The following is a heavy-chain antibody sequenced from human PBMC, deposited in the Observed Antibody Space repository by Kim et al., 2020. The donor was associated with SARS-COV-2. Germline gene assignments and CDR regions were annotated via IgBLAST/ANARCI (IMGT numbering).Heavy chain of an antibody. Sequence: SETLSLTCTVSGGSISSYYWSWIRQPPGKGLEWIGYIYYSGSTNYNPSLKSRVTISVDTSKNQFSLKLSSVTAADTAVYYCARDRMQGYGGNSHLYYYYGMDVWGQGTTVTVSS. D-gene: IGHD4-17*01. CDR3: ARDRMQGYGGNSHLYYYYGMDV. CDR1: GGSISSYY. V-gene: IGHV4-59*13. J-gene: IGHJ6*02. CDR2: IYYSGST.